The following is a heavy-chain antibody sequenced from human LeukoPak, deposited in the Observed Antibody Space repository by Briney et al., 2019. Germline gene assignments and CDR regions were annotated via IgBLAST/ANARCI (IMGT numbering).Heavy chain of an antibody. Sequence: SETLSPTRTVAGPSISSYCCSWIRQPPGKGLEWIGYIYTSGSTNYNPSLKCGVTISVDTSKKQCSVKLSSVTAADTAVYYCARPVVAATWDWFDPWGQGTLVTVSS. CDR1: GPSISSYC. V-gene: IGHV4-4*09. D-gene: IGHD2-15*01. CDR3: ARPVVAATWDWFDP. CDR2: IYTSGST. J-gene: IGHJ5*02.